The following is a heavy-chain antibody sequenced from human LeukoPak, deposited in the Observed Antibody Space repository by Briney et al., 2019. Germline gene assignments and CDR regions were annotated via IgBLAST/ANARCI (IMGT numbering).Heavy chain of an antibody. D-gene: IGHD4-17*01. J-gene: IGHJ5*02. Sequence: GGSLRLSCAASGFTFSIYGMHWVRQAPGKGLEWVAFIRYDGSNKYYADSVKGRFTISRDNSKNTLYLQMNSLRAEDTAVYYCAKDPYMTTVTNAWFDPWGQGTLVTVSS. CDR1: GFTFSIYG. V-gene: IGHV3-30*02. CDR3: AKDPYMTTVTNAWFDP. CDR2: IRYDGSNK.